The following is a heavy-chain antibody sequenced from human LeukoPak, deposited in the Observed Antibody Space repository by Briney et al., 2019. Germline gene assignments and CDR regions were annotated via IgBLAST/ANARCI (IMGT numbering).Heavy chain of an antibody. Sequence: GGSLRLSCAASGFTFSSYTMHWVRQAPAKGLEWVAVISYDGINKYYADSVKGRFTISRHNSKNTLYLQMNSLRVEDTAVYYCARPGSGGSLDYWGQGALVTVSS. CDR2: ISYDGINK. D-gene: IGHD2-8*02. J-gene: IGHJ4*02. V-gene: IGHV3-30-3*01. CDR1: GFTFSSYT. CDR3: ARPGSGGSLDY.